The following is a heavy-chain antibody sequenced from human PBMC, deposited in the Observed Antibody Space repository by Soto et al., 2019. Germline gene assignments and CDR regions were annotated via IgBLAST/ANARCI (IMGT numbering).Heavy chain of an antibody. CDR1: GGSISSSY. Sequence: SETLSLTCSVSGGSISSSYWNWIRQPAGKGLEWIGRFYTTGRASYNPSLKGRLTLSGDTSKNQFSLRLGSVTAADTAVYHCAREPIVEGPPGYNWFDPWGQGILVTVSS. CDR3: AREPIVEGPPGYNWFDP. D-gene: IGHD3-22*01. J-gene: IGHJ5*02. V-gene: IGHV4-4*07. CDR2: FYTTGRA.